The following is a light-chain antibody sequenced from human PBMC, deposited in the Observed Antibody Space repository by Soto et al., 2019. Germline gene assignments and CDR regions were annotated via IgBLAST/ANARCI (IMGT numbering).Light chain of an antibody. J-gene: IGKJ1*01. Sequence: EIVMTQSPATLSVSPGERATLSCRASQSVSSNLAWYQQKPGQAPRLLIYGASTRATGIPARFSGSGSGTECTLTISSLQSEDVAVYYWQPYNYWPPFGQGTNVEIK. CDR1: QSVSSN. V-gene: IGKV3-15*01. CDR3: QPYNYWPP. CDR2: GAS.